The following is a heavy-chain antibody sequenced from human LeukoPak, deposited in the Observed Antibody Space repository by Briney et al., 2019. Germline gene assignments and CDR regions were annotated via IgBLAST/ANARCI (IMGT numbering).Heavy chain of an antibody. CDR3: AKDVNYDILTGYHDY. CDR2: ISSSSSYI. CDR1: GFTFSSYS. D-gene: IGHD3-9*01. J-gene: IGHJ4*02. Sequence: GGSLRLSCAASGFTFSSYSMNWVRQAPGKGLEWVSSISSSSSYIYYADSVKGRFIISRDNSKNTLYLQMNSLRAEGTALYCCAKDVNYDILTGYHDYWGQGTLVTVSS. V-gene: IGHV3-21*04.